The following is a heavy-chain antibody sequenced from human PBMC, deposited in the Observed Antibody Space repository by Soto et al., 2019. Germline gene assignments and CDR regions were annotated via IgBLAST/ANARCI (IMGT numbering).Heavy chain of an antibody. CDR2: IYYSGST. J-gene: IGHJ5*02. V-gene: IGHV4-39*01. CDR1: GGSISSSSYY. D-gene: IGHD2-21*01. Sequence: PSETLSLTCTVSGGSISSSSYYWGWIRQPPGKGLEWIGSIYYSGSTYYNPSLKSRVTISVDTSKNQFSLKLSSVTAADTAVYYCARPHIAGYNWFDPWGQGTLVTVSS. CDR3: ARPHIAGYNWFDP.